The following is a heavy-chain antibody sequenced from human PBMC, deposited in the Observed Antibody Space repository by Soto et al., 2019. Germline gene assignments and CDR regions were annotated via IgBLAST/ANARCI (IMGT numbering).Heavy chain of an antibody. CDR1: GFSLNNPKMG. V-gene: IGHV2-26*01. J-gene: IGHJ4*02. Sequence: QVTLKESGPVLVKPTETLTLTCTVSGFSLNNPKMGVSWIRQPPGKALEWLAHIFSSDDKSYSTYLKSRLTISTDISQSQVVLTMTNIDPMDTATYYCARMKYDFWTGPFDYWGQGTLVTVSS. D-gene: IGHD3-3*01. CDR2: IFSSDDK. CDR3: ARMKYDFWTGPFDY.